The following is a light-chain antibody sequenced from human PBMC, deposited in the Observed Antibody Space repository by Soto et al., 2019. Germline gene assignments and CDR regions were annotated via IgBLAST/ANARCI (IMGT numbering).Light chain of an antibody. V-gene: IGLV2-14*03. CDR1: SGDVGFYDF. CDR3: ASYTGSSTYF. CDR2: GVT. J-gene: IGLJ2*01. Sequence: QSVLTQPASMSGSPGQSITISCTGTSGDVGFYDFVSWYQQHPGKVPRLIIYGVTKRPSGVSHRFSGSKSGNTASLTISGLQVEDEAAYSCASYTGSSTYFFGGGTKLTVL.